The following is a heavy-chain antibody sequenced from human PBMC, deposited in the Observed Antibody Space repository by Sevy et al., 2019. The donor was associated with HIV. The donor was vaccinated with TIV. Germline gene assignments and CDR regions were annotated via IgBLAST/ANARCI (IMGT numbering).Heavy chain of an antibody. J-gene: IGHJ6*02. CDR1: EFTFNSYG. CDR3: ARMFRSYGMDV. Sequence: GGSLRLSCEASEFTFNSYGMHWVRQAPGKGLEWVAVISYDGSEKYYADSVKGRFTISREKSKNMVYVQMNSLRAEDTAVYYCARMFRSYGMDVWGQGTTVTVSS. D-gene: IGHD3-10*01. CDR2: ISYDGSEK. V-gene: IGHV3-30*03.